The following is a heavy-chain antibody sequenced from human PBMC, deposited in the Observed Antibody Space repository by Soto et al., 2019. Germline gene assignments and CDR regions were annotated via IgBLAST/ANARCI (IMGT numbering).Heavy chain of an antibody. CDR3: ARDLSPEWELYGMDV. CDR2: INPNSGGT. Sequence: SSVKVSCKASGYTFTGYYMHWVRQAPGQGLEWMGWINPNSGGTNYAQKFQGWVTMTRDTSISTAYMELSRLRSDDTAVYYCARDLSPEWELYGMDVWGQGTTVTVSS. J-gene: IGHJ6*02. D-gene: IGHD1-26*01. V-gene: IGHV1-2*04. CDR1: GYTFTGYY.